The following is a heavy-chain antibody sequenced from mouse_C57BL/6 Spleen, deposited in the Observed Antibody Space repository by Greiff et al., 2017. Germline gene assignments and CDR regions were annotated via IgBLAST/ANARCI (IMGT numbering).Heavy chain of an antibody. J-gene: IGHJ2*01. CDR2: IDPSDSYT. CDR3: ATLPYYYGSSQYYFDY. Sequence: QVQLQQPGAELVMPGASVKLSCKASGYTFTSYWMHWVKQRPGQGLEWIGEIDPSDSYTNYNQKFKGKSTLTVDKSSSTAYMQLSSLTSEDSAVYYCATLPYYYGSSQYYFDYWGQGTTLTVSS. CDR1: GYTFTSYW. D-gene: IGHD1-1*01. V-gene: IGHV1-69*01.